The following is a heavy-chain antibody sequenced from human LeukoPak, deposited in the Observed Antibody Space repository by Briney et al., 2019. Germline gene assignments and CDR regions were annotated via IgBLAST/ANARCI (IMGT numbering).Heavy chain of an antibody. J-gene: IGHJ5*02. CDR3: ARRVPYGDYAVSNWFDP. CDR2: IYWNDDK. V-gene: IGHV2-5*01. Sequence: SGPTLVNPTQTLTLTCTFSGFSLSTSGVGVGWIRQPPGKALEWLALIYWNDDKRYSPSLKSRLTITKDTSKNQVVLTMTNMDPVDTATYYCARRVPYGDYAVSNWFDPWGQGTLVTVSS. CDR1: GFSLSTSGVG. D-gene: IGHD4-17*01.